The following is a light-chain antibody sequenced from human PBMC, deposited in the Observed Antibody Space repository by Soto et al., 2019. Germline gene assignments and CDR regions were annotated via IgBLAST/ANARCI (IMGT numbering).Light chain of an antibody. J-gene: IGKJ1*01. CDR2: GIS. CDR1: QSVTSN. V-gene: IGKV3D-15*01. CDR3: QQYNNWPRT. Sequence: EVVITQSPATLSVSPGEGATLSCRASQSVTSNYLAWYQQKPGKAPRLLIHGISNRATGVPDRFSGSGSGTDFTLTISRLEPEDFAVYYCQQYNNWPRTFGQGTKVDI.